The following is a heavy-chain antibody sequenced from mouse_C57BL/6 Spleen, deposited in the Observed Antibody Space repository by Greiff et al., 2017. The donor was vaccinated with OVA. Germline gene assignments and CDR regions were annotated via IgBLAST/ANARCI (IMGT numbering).Heavy chain of an antibody. V-gene: IGHV1-61*01. CDR1: GYTFTSYW. D-gene: IGHD2-3*01. CDR3: AMSSIGGDGYPYYFDY. Sequence: QVQLQQPGAELVRPGSSVKLSCKASGYTFTSYWMDWVKQRPGQGLEWIGNIYTSDSETHYNQKFKDKATLTVDKSSSTVYRQLSSLTSEYSAVYYCAMSSIGGDGYPYYFDYWGQGTTLTVAS. J-gene: IGHJ2*01. CDR2: IYTSDSET.